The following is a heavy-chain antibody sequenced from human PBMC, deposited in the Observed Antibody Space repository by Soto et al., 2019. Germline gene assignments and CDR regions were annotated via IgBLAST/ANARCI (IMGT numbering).Heavy chain of an antibody. CDR2: MKPNSANT. Sequence: QVQLVQSGAEVKKPGASVKVSCKASGYTFTSADSTWVRQATGQVLEWMGWMKPNSANTGYAQKFQGRVTMTRNTSISTAYMELSSLRSEDTAVYYWAREGGRGMDVWGQGTTVTVSS. V-gene: IGHV1-8*01. CDR3: AREGGRGMDV. J-gene: IGHJ6*02. D-gene: IGHD3-16*01. CDR1: GYTFTSAD.